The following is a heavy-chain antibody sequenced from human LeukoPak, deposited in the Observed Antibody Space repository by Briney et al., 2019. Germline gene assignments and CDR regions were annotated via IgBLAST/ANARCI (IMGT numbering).Heavy chain of an antibody. J-gene: IGHJ3*01. V-gene: IGHV4-59*08. D-gene: IGHD5-18*01. CDR1: RGSLSSYY. CDR3: ARRRFSYGDNDAFDV. Sequence: SETLSLTCTISRGSLSSYYWSWIRQSPGKGAEWIGYIYYSGGTNYNPSLESRVTISVDRSTNQFSLKVRSVTAADTAVYYCARRRFSYGDNDAFDVWGQGTMVTVSS. CDR2: IYYSGGT.